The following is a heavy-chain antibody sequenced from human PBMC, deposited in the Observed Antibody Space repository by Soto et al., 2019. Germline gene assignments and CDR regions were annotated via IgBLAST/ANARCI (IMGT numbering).Heavy chain of an antibody. CDR2: ISASRGNT. V-gene: IGHV1-18*01. CDR3: ARRLGYSSEYYFDY. D-gene: IGHD5-18*01. J-gene: IGHJ4*02. Sequence: ASVKVSCKASGYSFTDSNISWVRQAPGQGLEWMGWISASRGNTNYAHKIQDRVTMTIDTSTGTATMELRSLRSDDTAVYFCARRLGYSSEYYFDYWGQGTLVTVS. CDR1: GYSFTDSN.